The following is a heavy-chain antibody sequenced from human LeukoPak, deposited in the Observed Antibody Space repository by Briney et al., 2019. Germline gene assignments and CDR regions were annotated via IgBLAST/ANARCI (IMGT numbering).Heavy chain of an antibody. CDR3: VRGGSGYGNFDS. Sequence: GGFLRLSCAASGFTLSSYWMHWVRQAPGKGLVWVSRINSDGSTINYADSVKGRFTISRDKARNTLYLQMNGLRAEDTAVYYCVRGGSGYGNFDSWGQGTLVTVSS. CDR2: INSDGSTI. CDR1: GFTLSSYW. V-gene: IGHV3-74*01. D-gene: IGHD5-12*01. J-gene: IGHJ4*02.